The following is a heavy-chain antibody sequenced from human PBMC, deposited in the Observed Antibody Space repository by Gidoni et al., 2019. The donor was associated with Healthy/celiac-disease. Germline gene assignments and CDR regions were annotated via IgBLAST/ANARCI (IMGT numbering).Heavy chain of an antibody. CDR1: GFTFSSYS. J-gene: IGHJ5*02. V-gene: IGHV3-21*01. CDR2: ISSSSSYI. D-gene: IGHD3-22*01. CDR3: AGCSGYLNWFDP. Sequence: EVQLVESGGGLVKPGGSLRLSCAASGFTFSSYSMNWVRQAPGKGLEWVSSISSSSSYIYYADSVKGRFTISRDNAKNSLYLQMNSLRAEDTAVYYCAGCSGYLNWFDPWGQGTLVTVSS.